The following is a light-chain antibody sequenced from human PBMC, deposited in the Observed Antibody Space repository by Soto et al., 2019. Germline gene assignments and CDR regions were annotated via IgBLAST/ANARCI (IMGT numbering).Light chain of an antibody. CDR3: QSYDSNTVV. CDR2: EDN. V-gene: IGLV6-57*04. Sequence: FMLTQPHSVSESPGKTVIISCTRSSGGIASNYVQWYQQRPGSAPSTVIYEDNQRPSGVPDRFSGSTDGSSNSASLTISGLQTEDESDYYCQSYDSNTVVFGGGTKVTVL. CDR1: SGGIASNY. J-gene: IGLJ2*01.